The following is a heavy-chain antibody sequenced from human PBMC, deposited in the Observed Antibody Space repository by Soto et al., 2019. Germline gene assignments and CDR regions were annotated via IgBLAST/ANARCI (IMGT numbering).Heavy chain of an antibody. Sequence: QVHLVQSGGGVKQPGASVLVSCKTSGYSFTTYGISWVRQAPGQGLEWMGWISVYSGATTYAHNFRDRVTMSTDTLTATAHLDLRNLTSDDTAVYYCARGGGVNAIWNPWGQGTLVIVSS. CDR2: ISVYSGAT. CDR1: GYSFTTYG. J-gene: IGHJ5*02. D-gene: IGHD2-21*01. CDR3: ARGGGVNAIWNP. V-gene: IGHV1-18*01.